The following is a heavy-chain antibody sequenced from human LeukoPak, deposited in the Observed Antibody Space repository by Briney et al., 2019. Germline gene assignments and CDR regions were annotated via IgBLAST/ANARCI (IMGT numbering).Heavy chain of an antibody. V-gene: IGHV4-4*07. CDR1: GSSISNYY. D-gene: IGHD6-19*01. CDR2: IYTSGGT. Sequence: SETLSLTCTVSGSSISNYYWTWIRQPAGKGLEWIGRIYTSGGTDYNPSLKTRVTMSVDTSKNQVSLKLSSVTAADTAMYYCARAAEYSSGWYLFDYWGQGILVTVSA. CDR3: ARAAEYSSGWYLFDY. J-gene: IGHJ4*02.